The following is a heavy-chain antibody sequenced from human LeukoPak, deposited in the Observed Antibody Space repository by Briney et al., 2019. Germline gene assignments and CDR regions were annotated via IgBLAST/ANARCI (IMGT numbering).Heavy chain of an antibody. J-gene: IGHJ4*02. V-gene: IGHV3-21*01. CDR3: ARDTYDFWSGYYTESFDY. D-gene: IGHD3-3*01. Sequence: GGSLRLSCAASGFTFSSYSMNWVRQAPRKGLEWVSSISSSSSYIYYADSVKGRFTISRDNAKNSLYLQMNSLRAEDTAVYYCARDTYDFWSGYYTESFDYWGQGTLVTVSS. CDR2: ISSSSSYI. CDR1: GFTFSSYS.